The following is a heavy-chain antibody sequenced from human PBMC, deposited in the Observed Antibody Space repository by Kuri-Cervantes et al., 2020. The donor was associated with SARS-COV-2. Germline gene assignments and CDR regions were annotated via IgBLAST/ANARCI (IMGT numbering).Heavy chain of an antibody. CDR2: INHSGST. CDR3: ASHCSGGSCYSTHYYYGMDV. CDR1: GGSFSGYY. J-gene: IGHJ6*02. V-gene: IGHV4-34*01. D-gene: IGHD2-15*01. Sequence: SETLSLTCAVYGGSFSGYYWSWIRQPPGKGLEWIGEINHSGSTNYNPSLKSRVTISVDTSKNQFSLKLSSVTAADTAVYYCASHCSGGSCYSTHYYYGMDVWGQGTTVTVSS.